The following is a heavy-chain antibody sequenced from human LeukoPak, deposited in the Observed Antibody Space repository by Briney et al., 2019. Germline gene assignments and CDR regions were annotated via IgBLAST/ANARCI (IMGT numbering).Heavy chain of an antibody. CDR1: GFTFSSYW. D-gene: IGHD3-22*01. CDR3: ARSLTQDQGYYDSSGYYQYYFDY. CDR2: IKQDGSEK. V-gene: IGHV3-7*01. J-gene: IGHJ4*02. Sequence: GGSLRLSCAASGFTFSSYWMSWVRQAPGKGLEWVANIKQDGSEKYYVDSVKGRFTISRDNAKNSLYLQMNSLRAEDTAVYYCARSLTQDQGYYDSSGYYQYYFDYWGQGTLVTVSS.